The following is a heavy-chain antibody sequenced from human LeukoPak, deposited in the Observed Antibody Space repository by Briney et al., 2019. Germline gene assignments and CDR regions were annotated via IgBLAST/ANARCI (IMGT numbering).Heavy chain of an antibody. Sequence: GGSLRLSCTAAGFTFGRNPMSWVRQAPGKGLEWVSTISNSGTSTYYSDSVRGRFTISRDNSKNTLYLQMDSLRGEDTAVYYCATDDPVDSSNQGTKKGVWFDPWGQGTLVTVSS. CDR1: GFTFGRNP. CDR3: ATDDPVDSSNQGTKKGVWFDP. D-gene: IGHD4-11*01. J-gene: IGHJ5*02. CDR2: ISNSGTST. V-gene: IGHV3-23*01.